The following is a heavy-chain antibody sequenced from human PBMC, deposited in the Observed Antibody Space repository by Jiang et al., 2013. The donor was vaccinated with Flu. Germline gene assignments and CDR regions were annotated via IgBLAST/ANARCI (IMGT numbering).Heavy chain of an antibody. V-gene: IGHV4-39*01. CDR1: GGSISSSSYY. D-gene: IGHD5-24*01. J-gene: IGHJ4*02. Sequence: LLKPSETLSLTCTVSGGSISSSSYYWGWIRQPPGKGLEWIGSIYYSGSTHYNPSLKSRVTISVDTSKNQFSLKLSSVTAADTAVYYCARQTEMATTDFDYWGQGTLVTVSS. CDR3: ARQTEMATTDFDY. CDR2: IYYSGST.